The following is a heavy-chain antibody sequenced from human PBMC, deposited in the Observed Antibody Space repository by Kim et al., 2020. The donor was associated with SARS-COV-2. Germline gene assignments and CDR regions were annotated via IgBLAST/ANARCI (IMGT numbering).Heavy chain of an antibody. D-gene: IGHD4-17*01. CDR3: AKDSYGAGDY. J-gene: IGHJ4*02. V-gene: IGHV3-9*01. Sequence: GGSLRLSCAASGFTFDDYAMHWVRQAPGKGLEWVSGISWNSGSIGYADSVKGRFTISRDNAKNSLYLQMNSLRAEDTALYYCAKDSYGAGDYWGQGTLVTVSS. CDR2: ISWNSGSI. CDR1: GFTFDDYA.